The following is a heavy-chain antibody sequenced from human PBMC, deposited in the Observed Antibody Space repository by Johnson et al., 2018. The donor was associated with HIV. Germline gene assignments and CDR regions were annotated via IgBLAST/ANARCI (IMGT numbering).Heavy chain of an antibody. V-gene: IGHV3-30*04. D-gene: IGHD6-6*01. CDR3: ARDRRSSFDI. Sequence: QVQLVESGGGVVQPGRSLRLSCAASGFTFSTYAMHWVRQVPGKGLEWVALISYDGSNKYYADSVKGRFTISRDNSKTTLFLHIKSLRAEDTAVYYCARDRRSSFDIWGQGTMVAVSS. CDR2: ISYDGSNK. J-gene: IGHJ3*02. CDR1: GFTFSTYA.